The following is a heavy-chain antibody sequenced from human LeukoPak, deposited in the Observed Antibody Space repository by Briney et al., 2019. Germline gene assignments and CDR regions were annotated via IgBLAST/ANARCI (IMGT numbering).Heavy chain of an antibody. V-gene: IGHV3-30*02. CDR2: IRYAGSNK. J-gene: IGHJ3*02. CDR3: ARDAIVGATGGYDAFDI. CDR1: GFTFSSYG. D-gene: IGHD1-26*01. Sequence: PGGSLRLSCAASGFTFSSYGMHWVRQAPGKGLEWVAFIRYAGSNKYYADSVKGRFTISRDNSKNTLYLQMNSLRAEDTAVYYCARDAIVGATGGYDAFDIWGQGTMVTVSS.